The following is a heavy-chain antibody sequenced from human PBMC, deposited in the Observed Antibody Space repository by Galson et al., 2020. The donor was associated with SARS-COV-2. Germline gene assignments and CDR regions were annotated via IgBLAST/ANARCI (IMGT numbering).Heavy chain of an antibody. D-gene: IGHD1-26*01. V-gene: IGHV3-9*01. J-gene: IGHJ3*01. CDR2: ISWNSDST. CDR1: GFTFDEYA. CDR3: VKDTRYYNGTYYSHAFDV. Sequence: GGSLRLSCAASGFTFDEYAMHWVRQAPGKGLEWVSGISWNSDSTVYVDSVKGRFTISRDNAENSLYRQLNTLRVEDTALYYCVKDTRYYNGTYYSHAFDVWGQGTMVTVSS.